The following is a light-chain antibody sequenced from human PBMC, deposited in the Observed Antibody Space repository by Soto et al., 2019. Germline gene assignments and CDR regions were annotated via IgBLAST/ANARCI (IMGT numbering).Light chain of an antibody. Sequence: QSVLTQPPSVSGTLGQRVTISCTGSSSNIGAGYDVQWYQQLPGTAAKLLIHSNTNRPSGVPDRFSASKSGTSASLAITGLQAEDEAAYHCQSYDISLSGVIFGGGTKLTVL. CDR3: QSYDISLSGVI. CDR2: SNT. V-gene: IGLV1-40*01. CDR1: SSNIGAGYD. J-gene: IGLJ2*01.